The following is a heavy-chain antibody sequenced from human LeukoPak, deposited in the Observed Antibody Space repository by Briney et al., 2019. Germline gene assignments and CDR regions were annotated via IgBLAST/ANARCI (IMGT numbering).Heavy chain of an antibody. V-gene: IGHV5-51*01. J-gene: IGHJ4*02. CDR1: GYSFTSYW. CDR2: IYPGDSDT. D-gene: IGHD3-22*01. Sequence: GESLEISCKGSGYSFTSYWIGWVRQMPGKGLEWMGIIYPGDSDTRYSPSLQGQVTISADKSISTAYLQWSSLKASDTAMYYCARQVHSSGYLYYFDYWGQGTLVTVSS. CDR3: ARQVHSSGYLYYFDY.